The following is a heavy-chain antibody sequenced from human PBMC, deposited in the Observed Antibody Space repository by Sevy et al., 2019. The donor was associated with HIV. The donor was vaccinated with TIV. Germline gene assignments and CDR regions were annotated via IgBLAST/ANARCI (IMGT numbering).Heavy chain of an antibody. J-gene: IGHJ5*02. CDR1: GGSISSYY. D-gene: IGHD3-3*01. CDR2: IYTSGST. CDR3: ARDGKYYDFWSGYQAENWFDP. V-gene: IGHV4-4*07. Sequence: SETLSLTCTVSGGSISSYYWSWIRQPAGKGLEWIGRIYTSGSTNYNPSLKRRVTMSVDTSKNQFSLKLSTVTAADTAVYDCARDGKYYDFWSGYQAENWFDPWGQGTLVTVSS.